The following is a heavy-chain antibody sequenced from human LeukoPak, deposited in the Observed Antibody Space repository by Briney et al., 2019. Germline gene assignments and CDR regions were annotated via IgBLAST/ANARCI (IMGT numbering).Heavy chain of an antibody. CDR1: GFTFSRYW. CDR3: ARDIGRGSSWANWFDP. Sequence: RGGSLLLSCAASGFTFSRYWMSWVRQPPGKGLEWVANIKQDGSEKYYVDSVKGRFTISRDNAKNSLYLQMNSLRAEDTAVYYCARDIGRGSSWANWFDPWGQGTLVTVSS. J-gene: IGHJ5*02. D-gene: IGHD6-13*01. CDR2: IKQDGSEK. V-gene: IGHV3-7*01.